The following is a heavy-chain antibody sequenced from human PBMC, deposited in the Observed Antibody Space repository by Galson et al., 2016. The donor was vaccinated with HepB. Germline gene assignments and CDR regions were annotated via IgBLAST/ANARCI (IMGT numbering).Heavy chain of an antibody. Sequence: SETLSLTCAVYGGSFSGYYWSWIRQPPGKGLEWIGEVNHSGTTDYNPSLRSRVTILIDTSKNQFSLKLSSVTAADTAVYYCARVSMVRGIVYWGQGTLVTVSS. CDR3: ARVSMVRGIVY. CDR2: VNHSGTT. CDR1: GGSFSGYY. V-gene: IGHV4-34*01. J-gene: IGHJ4*02. D-gene: IGHD3-10*01.